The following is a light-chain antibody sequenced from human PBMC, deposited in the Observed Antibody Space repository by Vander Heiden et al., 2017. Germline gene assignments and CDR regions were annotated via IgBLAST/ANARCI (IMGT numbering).Light chain of an antibody. J-gene: IGLJ2*01. CDR2: EVS. CDR1: SSDVGSYNL. CDR3: CSYAGSSTFVV. V-gene: IGLV2-23*02. Sequence: QSALTQPAPVSGSPAPSITISCTGTSSDVGSYNLVSWYQQHPGKAPKLMIYEVSKRPSGVSNRFSGSKSGNTASLTISGLQAEDEADYYCCSYAGSSTFVVFGGGTKLTVL.